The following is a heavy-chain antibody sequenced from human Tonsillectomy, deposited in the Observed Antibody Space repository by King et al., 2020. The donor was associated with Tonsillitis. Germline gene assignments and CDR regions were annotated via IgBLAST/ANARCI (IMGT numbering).Heavy chain of an antibody. J-gene: IGHJ4*02. CDR2: IHYSVST. V-gene: IGHV4-59*01. CDR1: GASISRYY. Sequence: QLQESGPGLVKPSETLSLTCTVSGASISRYYWSWIRQPPGKGLEWSGYIHYSVSTNYNPSLKSRVTISVATSKNQFSLRLSSVTAADPAVYYCAWASSHFDYWGQGTLLTVSS. CDR3: AWASSHFDY.